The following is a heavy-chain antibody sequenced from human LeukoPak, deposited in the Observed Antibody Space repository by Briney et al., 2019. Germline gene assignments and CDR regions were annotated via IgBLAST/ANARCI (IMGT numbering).Heavy chain of an antibody. D-gene: IGHD3-9*01. V-gene: IGHV4-34*01. Sequence: PSETLSLTCAVYGGSFSGYYWSWIRQPPGKGLEWIGEINHSGSTDYNPSLKSRVTISVDTSKNQFSLKLSSVTAADTAVYYCARGQVFQGPPYYDILGGMDVWGRGTTVTVSS. CDR3: ARGQVFQGPPYYDILGGMDV. J-gene: IGHJ6*02. CDR1: GGSFSGYY. CDR2: INHSGST.